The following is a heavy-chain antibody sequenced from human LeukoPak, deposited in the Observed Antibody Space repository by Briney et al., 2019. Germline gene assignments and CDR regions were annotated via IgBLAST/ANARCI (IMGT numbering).Heavy chain of an antibody. V-gene: IGHV1-2*04. J-gene: IGHJ4*02. CDR1: GYTFTGYY. CDR3: ARGPSRGYSSSWYWNY. CDR2: INPNSGGT. D-gene: IGHD6-13*01. Sequence: ASVTVSCKASGYTFTGYYMHWVRQAPGQALEWMGWINPNSGGTNYAQKFQGWVTMTRDTSISTAYMELSRLRSDDTAVYYCARGPSRGYSSSWYWNYWGQGTLVTVSS.